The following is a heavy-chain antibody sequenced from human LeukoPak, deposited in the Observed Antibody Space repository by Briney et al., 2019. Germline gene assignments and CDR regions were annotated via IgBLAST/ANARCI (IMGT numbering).Heavy chain of an antibody. Sequence: SVKAICKASGGTFISYAISWVRQAPGQGLEWMGGIIPIFGTANYEQKFQGRVTITADESTSTAYMELSSLRSEDTAVYYCARVWFGDSLNAAFDIWGQGKMVTVSS. CDR2: IIPIFGTA. J-gene: IGHJ3*02. CDR3: ARVWFGDSLNAAFDI. D-gene: IGHD3-10*01. V-gene: IGHV1-69*13. CDR1: GGTFISYA.